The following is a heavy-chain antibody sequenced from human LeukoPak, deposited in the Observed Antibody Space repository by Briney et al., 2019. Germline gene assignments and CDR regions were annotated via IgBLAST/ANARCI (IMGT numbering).Heavy chain of an antibody. CDR2: ISYDGSNK. Sequence: GRSLRLSCAASGFTFSSYTMHWVRQAPGKGLEWVAVISYDGSNKYYADSVKGRFTISRDNSKNTLYLQMNSLRAEDTAVYYCASSNSGSYSRPPLFDPWGQGTLVTVSS. D-gene: IGHD1-26*01. J-gene: IGHJ5*02. V-gene: IGHV3-30-3*01. CDR3: ASSNSGSYSRPPLFDP. CDR1: GFTFSSYT.